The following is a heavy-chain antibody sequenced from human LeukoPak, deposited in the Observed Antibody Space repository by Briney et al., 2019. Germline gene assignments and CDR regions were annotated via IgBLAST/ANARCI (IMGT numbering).Heavy chain of an antibody. CDR3: AREPIYTSGWPFDY. CDR2: INPNSGGT. J-gene: IGHJ4*02. D-gene: IGHD6-19*01. V-gene: IGHV1-2*02. CDR1: GYTFTGYY. Sequence: GPSVKVSCKASGYTFTGYYMHWVRQAPGQGLEWMGWINPNSGGTNYAQKFQGRVTMTRDTSISTAYMELSRLRSDDTAVYYCAREPIYTSGWPFDYWGQGTLVTVSS.